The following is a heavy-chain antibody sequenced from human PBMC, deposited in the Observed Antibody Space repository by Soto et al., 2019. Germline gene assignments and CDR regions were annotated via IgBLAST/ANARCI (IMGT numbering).Heavy chain of an antibody. V-gene: IGHV3-30*18. CDR2: ISYDGSNK. Sequence: QAQLVESGGGVVQPGRSLRLSCAASGFTFSSYGMHWVRQAPGKGLEWVAVISYDGSNKYYADSVKGRFTISRDNSKNTLYLQMNSLRAEDTAVYYCAKESNSYGYSGMDVWGQGTTVTVSS. J-gene: IGHJ6*02. CDR3: AKESNSYGYSGMDV. D-gene: IGHD5-18*01. CDR1: GFTFSSYG.